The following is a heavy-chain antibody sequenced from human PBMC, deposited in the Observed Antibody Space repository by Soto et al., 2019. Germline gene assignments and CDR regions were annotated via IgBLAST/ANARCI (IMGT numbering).Heavy chain of an antibody. Sequence: EVQLLESGGGFVQPGGSLRLSCAASGFSFSSLAMSWVRQAPGKGLEWVSSISSRGVDTLYADSVKGRFTISRDNSRNTLYLQVNSLRAEDTAVYYCAKDQTDVTLFDYWGQGTLVTVSS. CDR1: GFSFSSLA. J-gene: IGHJ4*02. CDR3: AKDQTDVTLFDY. D-gene: IGHD2-21*02. CDR2: ISSRGVDT. V-gene: IGHV3-23*01.